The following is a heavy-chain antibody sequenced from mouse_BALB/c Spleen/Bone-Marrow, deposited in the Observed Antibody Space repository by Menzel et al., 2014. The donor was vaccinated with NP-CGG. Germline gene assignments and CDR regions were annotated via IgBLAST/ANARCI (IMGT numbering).Heavy chain of an antibody. CDR3: TRWVFYGSSYFDY. Sequence: VQLQQPGAEFVRPGALVKLSCNASGFNIKDYYMHWVKQRPEQGLEWIGWIDPENGNTIYDRKFPGQASLTADPSSNAAYLQLSRRTSEDHAVYFCTRWVFYGSSYFDYWGQGTTLTVSS. D-gene: IGHD1-1*01. CDR2: IDPENGNT. V-gene: IGHV14-1*02. J-gene: IGHJ2*01. CDR1: GFNIKDYY.